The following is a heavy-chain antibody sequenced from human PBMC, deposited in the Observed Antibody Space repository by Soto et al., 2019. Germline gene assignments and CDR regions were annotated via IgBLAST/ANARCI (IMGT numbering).Heavy chain of an antibody. V-gene: IGHV1-69*13. J-gene: IGHJ4*02. Sequence: SVKVSCKASGGTFSSYAISWVRQAPGQGLEWMGGIIPIFGTANYAQKFQGRVTITADESTSTAYMELSSLRSEDTAVYYCARDGTYAGPRDEYYFAYWGQGTLVTVSS. D-gene: IGHD2-8*01. CDR1: GGTFSSYA. CDR3: ARDGTYAGPRDEYYFAY. CDR2: IIPIFGTA.